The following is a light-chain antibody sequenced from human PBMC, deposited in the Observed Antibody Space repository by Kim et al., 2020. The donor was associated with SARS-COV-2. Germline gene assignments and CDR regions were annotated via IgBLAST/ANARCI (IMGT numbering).Light chain of an antibody. Sequence: QRVTISCSGSIANLGSNYVYWYQQLPGTAPKLLIYRNNQRPSGVPDRFSGSKSGTSASLAIRGLRSEEEADYYCAAWDDSLSGHVVFGGGTQLTVL. CDR3: AAWDDSLSGHVV. CDR2: RNN. CDR1: IANLGSNY. V-gene: IGLV1-47*01. J-gene: IGLJ2*01.